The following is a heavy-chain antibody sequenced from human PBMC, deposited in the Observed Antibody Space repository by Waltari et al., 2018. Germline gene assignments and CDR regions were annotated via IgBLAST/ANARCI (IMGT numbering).Heavy chain of an antibody. Sequence: QVQLQESGPGLVKPSETLSLTCTVSGGSISSYYWSWIRQPPGKGLEWIGYIYYSGSTNSNPSLKSRVTISVDTSKNQFSLKLSSVTAADTAVYYCARVSSRMAAAGTRSYYYGMDVWGQGTTVTVSS. J-gene: IGHJ6*02. V-gene: IGHV4-59*01. CDR1: GGSISSYY. D-gene: IGHD6-13*01. CDR2: IYYSGST. CDR3: ARVSSRMAAAGTRSYYYGMDV.